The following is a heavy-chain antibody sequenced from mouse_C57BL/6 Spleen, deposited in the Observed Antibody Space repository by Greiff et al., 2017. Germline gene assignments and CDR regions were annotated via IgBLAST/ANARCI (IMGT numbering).Heavy chain of an antibody. CDR2: IDPEDGDT. J-gene: IGHJ3*01. D-gene: IGHD2-3*01. V-gene: IGHV14-1*01. Sequence: EVQLQESGAELVRPGASVKLSCTASGFNIKDYYMHWVKQRPEQGLEWIGRIDPEDGDTEYAPKFQGKATMTADTSSNTAYMQLSSLTSEDSAVYYCAADGYYVLFAYWGQGTLVTVSA. CDR3: AADGYYVLFAY. CDR1: GFNIKDYY.